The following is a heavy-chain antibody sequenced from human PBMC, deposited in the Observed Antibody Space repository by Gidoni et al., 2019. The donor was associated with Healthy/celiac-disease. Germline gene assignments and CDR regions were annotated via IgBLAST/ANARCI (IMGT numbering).Heavy chain of an antibody. Sequence: QVQLVQSGAEVKKPGSSVKVSCKASGGPFSSYAISWVRQAPGKGLEWMGRIIPIIGIANYAQKFQGRVTITADKYTSTAYMERSSLRSEDTAVYYCASGDCSGGSCYPGGYWGQGTLVTVSS. CDR3: ASGDCSGGSCYPGGY. CDR1: GGPFSSYA. J-gene: IGHJ4*02. D-gene: IGHD2-15*01. CDR2: IIPIIGIA. V-gene: IGHV1-69*04.